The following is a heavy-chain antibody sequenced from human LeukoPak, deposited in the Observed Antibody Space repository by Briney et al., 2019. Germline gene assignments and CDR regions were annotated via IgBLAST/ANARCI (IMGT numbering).Heavy chain of an antibody. CDR1: GGSISSSSYY. V-gene: IGHV4-39*07. CDR3: ARVPNYSGSYSDAFDI. CDR2: IYYSGST. Sequence: SETLSLTCIVSGGSISSSSYYWGWIRQPPGKGLEWIGSIYYSGSTNYNPSLKSRVTISVDTSKNQFSLKLSSVTAADTAVYYCARVPNYSGSYSDAFDIWGQGTMVTVSS. J-gene: IGHJ3*02. D-gene: IGHD1-26*01.